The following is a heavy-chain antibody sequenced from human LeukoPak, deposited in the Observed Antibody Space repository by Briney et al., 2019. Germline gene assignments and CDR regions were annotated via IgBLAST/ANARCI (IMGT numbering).Heavy chain of an antibody. Sequence: SVKVSCKASGGTFSSYAISWVRRAPGQGLEWMGGIIPIFGTANYAQKFQGRVTITADESTSTAYMELSSLRSEDTAVYYCARDPYCSSTSCYGPFDYWGQGTLVTVSS. D-gene: IGHD2-2*01. CDR3: ARDPYCSSTSCYGPFDY. CDR1: GGTFSSYA. V-gene: IGHV1-69*01. CDR2: IIPIFGTA. J-gene: IGHJ4*02.